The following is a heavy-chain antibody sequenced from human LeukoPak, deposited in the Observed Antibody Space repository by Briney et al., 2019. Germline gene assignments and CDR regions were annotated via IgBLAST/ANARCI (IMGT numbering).Heavy chain of an antibody. V-gene: IGHV3-7*01. CDR1: GFIFSSYS. CDR2: IKQDGSEK. CDR3: ASEGGYSYVDAFDI. J-gene: IGHJ3*02. D-gene: IGHD5-18*01. Sequence: PGGSLRLSCAASGFIFSSYSMNWVRQAPGKGLEWVANIKQDGSEKYYVDSVKGRFTISRDNAKNSLYLQMNSLRAEDTAVYYCASEGGYSYVDAFDIWGQGTMVTVSS.